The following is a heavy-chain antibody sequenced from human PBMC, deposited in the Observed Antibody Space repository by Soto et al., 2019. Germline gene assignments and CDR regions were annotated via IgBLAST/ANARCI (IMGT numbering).Heavy chain of an antibody. D-gene: IGHD5-18*01. CDR1: GGSISSYY. J-gene: IGHJ4*02. CDR3: ARAIGYSYGYSNYFDY. V-gene: IGHV4-59*01. CDR2: IYYSGST. Sequence: SETLSLTCTVSGGSISSYYWSWIRQPPGKGLEWIGYIYYSGSTNYNPSLKSRVTISVDTSKNQFSLKLSSVTAADTAVYYCARAIGYSYGYSNYFDYWGRGTLVTVSS.